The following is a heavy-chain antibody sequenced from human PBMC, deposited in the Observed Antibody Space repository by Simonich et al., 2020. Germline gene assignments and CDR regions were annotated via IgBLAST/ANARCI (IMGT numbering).Heavy chain of an antibody. CDR2: INSDGTST. J-gene: IGHJ4*02. CDR3: ARNRLDY. Sequence: EVQLVESGGGLVQPGGSLRLSCATFGFTFIRYWMHWVRQAPGKGLLWVQRINSDGTSTRYADSVKGRFTISRDNAKNTLYLQMNSLRAEDTAVYYCARNRLDYWGQGTLVTVSS. CDR1: GFTFIRYW. V-gene: IGHV3-74*01.